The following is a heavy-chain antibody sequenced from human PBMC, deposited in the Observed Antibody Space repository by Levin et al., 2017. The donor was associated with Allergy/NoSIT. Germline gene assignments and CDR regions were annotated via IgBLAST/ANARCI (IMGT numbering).Heavy chain of an antibody. J-gene: IGHJ6*02. CDR1: GFTFSSYS. CDR2: ISSSSSYI. CDR3: ARVGGSYYGGFYYYYGMDV. Sequence: GGSLRLSCAASGFTFSSYSMNWVRQAPGKGLEWVSSISSSSSYIYYADSVKGRFTISRDNAKNSLYLQMNSLRAEDTAVYYCARVGGSYYGGFYYYYGMDVWGQGTTVTVSS. V-gene: IGHV3-21*01. D-gene: IGHD1-26*01.